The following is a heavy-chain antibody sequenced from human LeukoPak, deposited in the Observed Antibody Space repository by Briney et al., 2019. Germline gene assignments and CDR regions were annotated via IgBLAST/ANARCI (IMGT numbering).Heavy chain of an antibody. V-gene: IGHV3-33*01. CDR2: IWYDGSEK. CDR1: GFTFSSDG. Sequence: GRSLRLSCEASGFTFSSDGMHWVRQAPHKGLGRGAVIWYDGSEKYNANSVKGRLTTPGANSKNRLFLKMNSLRGEDTAVYYCARDVAARNFDFWGQGTLVTVSS. CDR3: ARDVAARNFDF. J-gene: IGHJ4*02. D-gene: IGHD2-15*01.